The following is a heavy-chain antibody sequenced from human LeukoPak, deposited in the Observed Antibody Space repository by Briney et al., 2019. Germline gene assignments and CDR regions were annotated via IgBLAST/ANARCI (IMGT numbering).Heavy chain of an antibody. CDR1: GSSFSSYE. D-gene: IGHD4-17*01. Sequence: GGSLRLSCAASGSSFSSYEMNWVRQAPGKGLEWISYTRSSGSTEYADSVKGRFTISRDNAKNSLFLQMSSLRAEDTAIYYCARERVTTGGDALDLWGQGTRVTVSS. CDR3: ARERVTTGGDALDL. CDR2: TRSSGST. J-gene: IGHJ3*01. V-gene: IGHV3-48*03.